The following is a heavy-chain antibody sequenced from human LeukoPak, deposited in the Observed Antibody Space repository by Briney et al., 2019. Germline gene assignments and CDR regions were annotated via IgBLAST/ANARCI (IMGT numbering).Heavy chain of an antibody. Sequence: PGGSLRLSCEASGFTFSSYWMSWVRQAPGKGLEWVANIRDDGGEIYYVDSVKGRFTISRDNAKNSLYLQMNSLRAEDTAVYYCARVIVVVPAAKSGWFDPWGQGTLVTVSS. CDR1: GFTFSSYW. D-gene: IGHD2-2*01. CDR3: ARVIVVVPAAKSGWFDP. V-gene: IGHV3-7*01. J-gene: IGHJ5*02. CDR2: IRDDGGEI.